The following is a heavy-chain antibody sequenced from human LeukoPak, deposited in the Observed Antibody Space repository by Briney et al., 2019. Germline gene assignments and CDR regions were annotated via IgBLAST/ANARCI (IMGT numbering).Heavy chain of an antibody. CDR1: GVTFSSYA. CDR2: IIPIFGTA. V-gene: IGHV1-69*01. D-gene: IGHD1-26*01. CDR3: ARHRQWELLLPFDY. Sequence: SVKVSCKASGVTFSSYAISWVRQAPGQGLEWMGGIIPIFGTANYAQKFQGRVPITADESTSTAYMELSSLRSEDTAVYYCARHRQWELLLPFDYWGQGTLVTVSS. J-gene: IGHJ4*02.